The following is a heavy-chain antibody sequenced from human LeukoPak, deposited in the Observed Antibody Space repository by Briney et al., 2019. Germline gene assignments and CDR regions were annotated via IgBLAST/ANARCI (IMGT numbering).Heavy chain of an antibody. CDR3: ARDSGGYYYFDS. Sequence: SETLSLTCTVSGGSISTYFWSWIRQPPGKGLEWIGSIYYSGSTYYNPSLKSRVSISVDTSKNQFSLKLTSVTAADTAVYYCARDSGGYYYFDSWGQGTLVTVSS. J-gene: IGHJ4*02. D-gene: IGHD3-22*01. CDR2: IYYSGST. V-gene: IGHV4-39*01. CDR1: GGSISTYF.